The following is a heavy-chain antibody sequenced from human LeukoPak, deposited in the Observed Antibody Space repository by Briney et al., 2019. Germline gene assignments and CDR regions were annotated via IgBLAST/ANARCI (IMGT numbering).Heavy chain of an antibody. D-gene: IGHD5-24*01. Sequence: GRSLRLSCAASGFTFSSYAMHWVRQAPGKGLEWVAVISYDGSNKYYADSVKGRFTISRDNSKNTLYLQMNSLRAEDTAVYYCAREVWRDGYNFDYWGQGTLVTVSS. CDR1: GFTFSSYA. V-gene: IGHV3-30-3*01. CDR2: ISYDGSNK. J-gene: IGHJ4*02. CDR3: AREVWRDGYNFDY.